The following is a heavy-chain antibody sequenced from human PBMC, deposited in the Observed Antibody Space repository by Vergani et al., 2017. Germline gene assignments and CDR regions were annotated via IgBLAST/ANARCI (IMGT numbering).Heavy chain of an antibody. CDR2: IKQDGSEK. V-gene: IGHV3-7*01. CDR1: GFTFSSYW. Sequence: EVQLVESGGGLVQPGGSLRLSCAASGFTFSSYWMNWVRQAPGKGLEWVANIKQDGSEKYYVDYVKGRFTISRDNAKNSLYLEMNSLRAEDTAVYYCARGDTYYDFWSGYYRDGGDYFDYWGQGTLVTVSS. CDR3: ARGDTYYDFWSGYYRDGGDYFDY. D-gene: IGHD3-3*01. J-gene: IGHJ4*02.